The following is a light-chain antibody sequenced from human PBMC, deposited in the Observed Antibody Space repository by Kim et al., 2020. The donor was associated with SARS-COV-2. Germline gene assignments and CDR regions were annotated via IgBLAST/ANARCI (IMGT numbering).Light chain of an antibody. CDR3: SSYIRSSTYYV. V-gene: IGLV2-14*03. J-gene: IGLJ1*01. Sequence: QSALTQPASVSGSPGQSITISCTGTSSDVGGHNYVSWYQQHPGKAPKLMIFDVSNRPSGVSNRFSGSKSGNTASLTISGLQAEDEADYYCSSYIRSSTYYVFGSGTKVTVL. CDR1: SSDVGGHNY. CDR2: DVS.